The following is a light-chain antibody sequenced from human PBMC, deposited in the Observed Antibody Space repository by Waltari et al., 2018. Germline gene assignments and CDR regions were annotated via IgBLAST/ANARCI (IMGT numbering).Light chain of an antibody. J-gene: IGLJ1*01. CDR1: SSDIGIYNY. Sequence: QSALTQPASVSGSLGQSITMSCTGTSSDIGIYNYVSWYQQHPGKAPKLLIYDGSNRPSGVVTRFSGSKSGNTASLTISGLQSEDEADYYCTSFSSDSTPLVFGTGTRVTV. V-gene: IGLV2-14*03. CDR3: TSFSSDSTPLV. CDR2: DGS.